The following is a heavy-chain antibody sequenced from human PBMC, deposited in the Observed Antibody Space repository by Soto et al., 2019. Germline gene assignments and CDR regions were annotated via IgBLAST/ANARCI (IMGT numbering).Heavy chain of an antibody. V-gene: IGHV1-8*01. D-gene: IGHD3-3*01. CDR1: GYDFNIYD. Sequence: QVHLVQSGAEVKKPGASVKVSCTASGYDFNIYDIHWVRQSTGQRLEWMGWMTPKRETPGYAPKFQGRFTMTRDTSRRAVYMELSSLGSEDTAVYFCPRGGHGFWSGETYYSAMEVWGQGTTVTVS. CDR3: PRGGHGFWSGETYYSAMEV. CDR2: MTPKRETP. J-gene: IGHJ6*02.